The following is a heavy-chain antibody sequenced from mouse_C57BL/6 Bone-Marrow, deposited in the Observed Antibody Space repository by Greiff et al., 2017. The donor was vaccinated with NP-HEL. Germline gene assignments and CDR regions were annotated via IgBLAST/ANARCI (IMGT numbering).Heavy chain of an antibody. CDR3: ARDGTGAYAMDY. V-gene: IGHV5-16*01. CDR1: GFTFSDYY. Sequence: EVQLQESEGGLVQPGSSMKLSCTASGFTFSDYYMAWVRQVPEKGLEWVANINYDGSSTYYLDSLKSRFIISRDNAKNILYLQMSSLKSEDTATYYCARDGTGAYAMDYWGQGTSVTVSS. CDR2: INYDGSST. D-gene: IGHD4-1*01. J-gene: IGHJ4*01.